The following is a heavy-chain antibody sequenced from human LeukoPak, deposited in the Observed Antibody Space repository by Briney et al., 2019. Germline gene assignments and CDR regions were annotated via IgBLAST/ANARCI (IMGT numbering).Heavy chain of an antibody. CDR1: GFTFSSYW. CDR3: ARGGMVRGVIPYYYYGMDV. J-gene: IGHJ6*02. V-gene: IGHV3-30*03. Sequence: PGGSLRLSCVASGFTFSSYWMHWVRQAPGKGLEWVAVISYDGSNKYYADSVKGRFTISRDNSKNTLYLQMNSLRAEDTAVYYCARGGMVRGVIPYYYYGMDVWGQGTTVTVSS. CDR2: ISYDGSNK. D-gene: IGHD3-10*01.